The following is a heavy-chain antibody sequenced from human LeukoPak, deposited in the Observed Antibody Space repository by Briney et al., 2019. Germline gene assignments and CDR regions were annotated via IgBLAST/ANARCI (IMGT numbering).Heavy chain of an antibody. Sequence: GGSLRLSCEASGFTFSDYYMSWIRQAPGKGLEWVSSISSSSSHTNYADSVKGRFTISRDNAKNSLYLQMISLRAEDTALYYCARLVRTYAYTFDIWGQGTMVTVSS. CDR1: GFTFSDYY. V-gene: IGHV3-11*03. J-gene: IGHJ3*02. D-gene: IGHD3-16*01. CDR2: ISSSSSHT. CDR3: ARLVRTYAYTFDI.